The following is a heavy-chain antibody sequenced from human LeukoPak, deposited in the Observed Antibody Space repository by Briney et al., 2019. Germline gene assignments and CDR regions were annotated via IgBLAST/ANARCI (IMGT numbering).Heavy chain of an antibody. D-gene: IGHD3-22*01. CDR2: IYSGGST. V-gene: IGHV3-53*01. Sequence: PGGSLRLSCAAPGFTVSNNYMSWVRQAPGKGLEWVSVIYSGGSTYHADSVKGRFTISRDSSKNTLYLQMNSLRAEDTAVYYCARGHISMIVAPYYMDVWGKGTTVTVSS. J-gene: IGHJ6*03. CDR1: GFTVSNNY. CDR3: ARGHISMIVAPYYMDV.